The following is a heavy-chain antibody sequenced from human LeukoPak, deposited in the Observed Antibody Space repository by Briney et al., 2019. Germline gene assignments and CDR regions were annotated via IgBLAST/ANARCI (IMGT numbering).Heavy chain of an antibody. CDR3: AKNLAAASDDAFDI. J-gene: IGHJ3*02. D-gene: IGHD6-13*01. CDR2: IYSGGST. Sequence: PGGSLRLSCAASGFTVSSNYMSWLRQAPGKGLEWVSVIYSGGSTYYADSVKGRFTISRDNSKNTLYLQMNSLRAEDTAVDYCAKNLAAASDDAFDIWGQARMVTVSS. CDR1: GFTVSSNY. V-gene: IGHV3-53*01.